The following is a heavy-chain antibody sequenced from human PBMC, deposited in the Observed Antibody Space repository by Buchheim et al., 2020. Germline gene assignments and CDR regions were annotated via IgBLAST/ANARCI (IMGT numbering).Heavy chain of an antibody. CDR1: GYTFTSYG. CDR2: ISAYNGNT. Sequence: QVQLVQSGAEVKKPGASVKVSCKASGYTFTSYGISWVRQAPGQGLEWMVWISAYNGNTNYAQKLQGRVTMTTDTSTRTAYMELRSLRSDDTAVYYCARPYDYVWWSYRYTKGAMGYWGQGTL. J-gene: IGHJ4*02. D-gene: IGHD3-16*02. CDR3: ARPYDYVWWSYRYTKGAMGY. V-gene: IGHV1-18*04.